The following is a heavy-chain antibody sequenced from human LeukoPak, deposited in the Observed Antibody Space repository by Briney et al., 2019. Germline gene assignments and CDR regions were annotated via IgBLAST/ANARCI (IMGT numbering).Heavy chain of an antibody. D-gene: IGHD6-6*01. CDR1: GYTFTVYY. CDR2: INPNSCGT. V-gene: IGHV1-2*02. Sequence: ASVKVSCKASGYTFTVYYMHWGRQAPGQGREGGGGINPNSCGTNYAQKFQGRVTMTRATSISTAYMELSRLRSDDTAVYYCEREEYSSSSGFDYWGQGTLVTVSS. J-gene: IGHJ4*02. CDR3: EREEYSSSSGFDY.